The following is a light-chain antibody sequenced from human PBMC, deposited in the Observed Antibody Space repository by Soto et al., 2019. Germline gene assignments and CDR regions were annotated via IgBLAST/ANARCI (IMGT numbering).Light chain of an antibody. J-gene: IGKJ1*01. V-gene: IGKV1-5*03. Sequence: DIQMTQSPSTLSSFVGDRVTITCRASQSISSWLAWYQQKPGKAPNLVIYEASNLETGVPSRFSGSGSGTEFTLTISSLQPDDLATYYCQQYHSYPWTFGQGTKVAIK. CDR2: EAS. CDR3: QQYHSYPWT. CDR1: QSISSW.